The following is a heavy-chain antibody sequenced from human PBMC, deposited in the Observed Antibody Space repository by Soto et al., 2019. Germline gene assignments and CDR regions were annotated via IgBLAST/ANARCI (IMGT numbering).Heavy chain of an antibody. CDR3: AKGGNRGYYYYGMDV. D-gene: IGHD7-27*01. Sequence: PGGSLRLSCAASGFTFSSYAMSWVRQAPGKGLELVSAISGSGGSTYYADSVKGRFTISRDNSKNTLYLQMNSLRAEDTAVYYCAKGGNRGYYYYGMDVWGQGTTVTVSS. V-gene: IGHV3-23*01. CDR2: ISGSGGST. J-gene: IGHJ6*02. CDR1: GFTFSSYA.